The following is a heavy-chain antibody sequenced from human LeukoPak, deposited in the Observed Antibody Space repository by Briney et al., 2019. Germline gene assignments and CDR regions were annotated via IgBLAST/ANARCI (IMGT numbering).Heavy chain of an antibody. CDR2: IYYSGST. CDR3: ARDPNSGYLDY. CDR1: GGSISTYY. J-gene: IGHJ4*02. V-gene: IGHV4-59*01. Sequence: PSETLSLTCTVSGGSISTYYWSWIRQPPGKGLEWIGCIYYSGSTNYNPSLKSRVTISVDTSKNQFSLKLSSVTATDTAVYYCARDPNSGYLDYWGQGTLVTVSS. D-gene: IGHD1-26*01.